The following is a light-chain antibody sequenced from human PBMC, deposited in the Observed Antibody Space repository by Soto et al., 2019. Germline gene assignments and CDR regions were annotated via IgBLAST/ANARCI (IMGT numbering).Light chain of an antibody. CDR1: QSVSSN. CDR3: QQYNNWLGT. Sequence: EIVMTPSPATLSLSPGERATLSCRASQSVSSNLAWYQQKPGQAPRLLIYGASTRATGIPARFSGSGSGTEFTLTISSLQSEDFAVYYCQQYNNWLGTFGQGTKVEIK. CDR2: GAS. J-gene: IGKJ1*01. V-gene: IGKV3-15*01.